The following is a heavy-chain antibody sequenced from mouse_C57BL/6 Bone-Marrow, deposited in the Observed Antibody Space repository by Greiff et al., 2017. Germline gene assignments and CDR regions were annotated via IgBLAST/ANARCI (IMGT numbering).Heavy chain of an antibody. CDR3: ARNYGGYYKYFDV. D-gene: IGHD2-3*01. CDR1: GFSLTSYA. V-gene: IGHV2-9-1*01. CDR2: IWTGGGT. Sequence: VKVVESGPGLVAPSQSLSITCTVSGFSLTSYAISWVRQPPGKGLEWLGVIWTGGGTNYNSALKSRLSISKDNSKSQVFLKMNSLQTDDTARYYCARNYGGYYKYFDVWGTGTTVTVSS. J-gene: IGHJ1*03.